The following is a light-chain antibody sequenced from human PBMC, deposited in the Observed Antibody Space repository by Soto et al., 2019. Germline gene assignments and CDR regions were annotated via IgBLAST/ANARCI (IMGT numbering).Light chain of an antibody. CDR2: EVT. CDR3: SSYSASSTYVV. J-gene: IGLJ2*01. CDR1: SSDVGRYKF. Sequence: QSALTQPASVSGSPGQSITISCTGTSSDVGRYKFVSWYQQHPGKAPKLMIYEVTNRPSGVSNRFSASKSGNTASLIISGLQAEDEAEYYCSSYSASSTYVVFGGGTKVTVL. V-gene: IGLV2-14*02.